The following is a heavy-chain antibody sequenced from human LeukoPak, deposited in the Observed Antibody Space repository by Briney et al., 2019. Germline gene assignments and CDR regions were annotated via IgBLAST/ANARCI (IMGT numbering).Heavy chain of an antibody. CDR3: AKTADYSKSEIDH. D-gene: IGHD6-13*01. CDR1: IFMFSSYG. Sequence: PGGSLRLSCEASIFMFSSYGMHWVRQAPGKGLEWVAVIWYDASNKYYADSVKGRFTISRDSSRDTLFLQMNSLRAEDTAVYYCAKTADYSKSEIDHWGQGTLVTVPS. CDR2: IWYDASNK. V-gene: IGHV3-33*06. J-gene: IGHJ4*02.